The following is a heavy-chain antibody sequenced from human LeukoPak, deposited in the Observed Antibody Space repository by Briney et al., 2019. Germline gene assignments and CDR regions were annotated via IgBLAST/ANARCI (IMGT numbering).Heavy chain of an antibody. CDR1: GFTFSSYA. Sequence: GGSLRLSCAASGFTFSSYAMHWVRQAPGKGLEWVAVISYDGSNKYYADSVKGRFTISRDNSKNTLYLQMNSLRAEDTAVYYCARSTRVRGVALDYWGQGTLVTVSS. D-gene: IGHD3-10*01. CDR3: ARSTRVRGVALDY. J-gene: IGHJ4*02. CDR2: ISYDGSNK. V-gene: IGHV3-30-3*01.